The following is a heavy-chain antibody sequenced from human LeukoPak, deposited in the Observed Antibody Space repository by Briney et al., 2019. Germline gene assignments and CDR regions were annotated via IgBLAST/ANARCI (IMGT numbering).Heavy chain of an antibody. CDR3: ARDPRVLAPAEYSGYAVDY. Sequence: PGGSLRLSCAASGFTFSSYEMNWVRQAPGKGLKWVSYISSSGSTIYYADSVKGRFTISRDNAKNSLYLQMNSLRAEDTAVYYCARDPRVLAPAEYSGYAVDYWGQGTLVTVSS. J-gene: IGHJ4*02. CDR1: GFTFSSYE. D-gene: IGHD5-12*01. CDR2: ISSSGSTI. V-gene: IGHV3-48*03.